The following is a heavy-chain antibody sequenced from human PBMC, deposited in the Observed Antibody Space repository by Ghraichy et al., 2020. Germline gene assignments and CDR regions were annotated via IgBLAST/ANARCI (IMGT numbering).Heavy chain of an antibody. V-gene: IGHV3-7*03. D-gene: IGHD2-15*01. CDR2: IKQDGSEK. Sequence: GESLNISCAASGFTFSSNWMTWVRQAPGKELEWVANIKQDGSEKYYVDSVKGRFTISRDNAKNSLYLQMNSLRAEDTAVYYCAREYWGPDYWGQGALVTVSS. CDR3: AREYWGPDY. J-gene: IGHJ4*02. CDR1: GFTFSSNW.